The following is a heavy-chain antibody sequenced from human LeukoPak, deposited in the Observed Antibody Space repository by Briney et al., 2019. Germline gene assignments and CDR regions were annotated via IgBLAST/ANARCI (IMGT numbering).Heavy chain of an antibody. CDR2: IRWDGSNT. Sequence: GGSLRLSCTASGFTFGNYTMHWVRQAPGKGLEWVSLIRWDGSNTYYVYSVNGLFTIAKNNSKNSLYLQMNILRADDTALYCCAKAGNGHAHFDYWGQGTLVTVSS. D-gene: IGHD4-23*01. V-gene: IGHV3-43*01. CDR1: GFTFGNYT. CDR3: AKAGNGHAHFDY. J-gene: IGHJ4*02.